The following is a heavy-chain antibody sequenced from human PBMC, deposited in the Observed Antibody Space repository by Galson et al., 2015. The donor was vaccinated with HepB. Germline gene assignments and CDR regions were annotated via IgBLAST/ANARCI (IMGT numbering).Heavy chain of an antibody. D-gene: IGHD1-7*01. V-gene: IGHV1-24*01. CDR2: SDPEDGEI. Sequence: SVKVSCKVSGKTLPELSVHWVRQAPGKGLQYIGGSDPEDGEIIYVKKFQDRVIMTVDISTDMLYLELRGLTSEDTAVYYCAAGTRSRYDQDYSYSGLDVWGQGTTVTVSS. J-gene: IGHJ6*02. CDR1: GKTLPELS. CDR3: AAGTRSRYDQDYSYSGLDV.